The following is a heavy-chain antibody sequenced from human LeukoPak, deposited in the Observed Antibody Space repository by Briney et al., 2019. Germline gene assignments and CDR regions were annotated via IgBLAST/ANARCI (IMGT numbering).Heavy chain of an antibody. Sequence: ASVKVSCKASGYSFTDYYTHWVRQAPGQGLEWMGLINPSGSSTIYAQKFQGRVTMTRDMSTSTVYMELSSLRSEDTAVYYCARDRYDTLTGYKGGFCMDVWGKGTTVTVSS. CDR1: GYSFTDYY. CDR2: INPSGSST. J-gene: IGHJ6*03. D-gene: IGHD3-9*01. V-gene: IGHV1-46*01. CDR3: ARDRYDTLTGYKGGFCMDV.